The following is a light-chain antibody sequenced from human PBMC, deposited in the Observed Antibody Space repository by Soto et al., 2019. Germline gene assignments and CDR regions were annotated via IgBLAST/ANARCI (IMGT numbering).Light chain of an antibody. V-gene: IGKV1-5*03. J-gene: IGKJ1*01. CDR3: QQYATYRT. CDR1: QTISSW. CDR2: KAS. Sequence: DIQMTQSPSTLSGSVGDRVTITCRASQTISSWLAWYQQKPGKAPKLLIYKASTLKSGVPSRFSGSGSGTEFTLTISGLQPDDFATYYCQQYATYRTFGQGTKVDIK.